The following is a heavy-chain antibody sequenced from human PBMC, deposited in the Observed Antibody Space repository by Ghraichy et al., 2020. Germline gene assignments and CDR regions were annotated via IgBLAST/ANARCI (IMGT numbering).Heavy chain of an antibody. D-gene: IGHD4-11*01. CDR1: GFSFRSYG. V-gene: IGHV3-30*02. Sequence: GGSLRLSCAASGFSFRSYGMHWVRQAPGKGLEWVAFIQYDGKNKYYADSVKGRFTISRDNSKNTLYLQMNSLRAEDSAVFYCAKDRGVSNYDMDVWGQGTTVTVSS. CDR2: IQYDGKNK. CDR3: AKDRGVSNYDMDV. J-gene: IGHJ6*02.